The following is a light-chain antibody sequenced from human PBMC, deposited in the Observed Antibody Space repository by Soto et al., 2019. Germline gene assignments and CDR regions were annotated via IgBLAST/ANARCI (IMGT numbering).Light chain of an antibody. CDR3: QQANSFPLYT. J-gene: IGKJ2*01. CDR1: QHIGSW. CDR2: AAS. Sequence: DIQMTQSPSSVSASVGDRVTITCRASQHIGSWLAWYQLKSGKAPKLLIYAASSLQSGVPSRFSGSGSGTDFTLTISSLQPEDFATYYCQQANSFPLYTFGQGTKLEVK. V-gene: IGKV1-12*01.